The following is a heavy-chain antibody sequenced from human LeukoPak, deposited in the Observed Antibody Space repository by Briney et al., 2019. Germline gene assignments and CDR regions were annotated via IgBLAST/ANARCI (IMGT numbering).Heavy chain of an antibody. V-gene: IGHV4-34*01. CDR3: ARGYCSSTSCYHGMDV. Sequence: SETLSLTCAVYGGSFSGYYWSWIRQPPGKRLEWIGEINHSGSTNYNPSLKSRVTISVDTSKNQFSLKLSSVTAADTAVYYCARGYCSSTSCYHGMDVWGQGTTVTVSS. D-gene: IGHD2-2*01. J-gene: IGHJ6*02. CDR2: INHSGST. CDR1: GGSFSGYY.